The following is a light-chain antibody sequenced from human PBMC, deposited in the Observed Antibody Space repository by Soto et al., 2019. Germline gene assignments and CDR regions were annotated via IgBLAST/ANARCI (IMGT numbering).Light chain of an antibody. CDR1: SSNIGAGYD. CDR2: GNS. CDR3: QSHDSSVSKVV. J-gene: IGLJ2*01. V-gene: IGLV1-40*01. Sequence: QSVLTQPPSVSGAPGQRVTISCTGSSSNIGAGYDVHWYQQLPGTAPKLLIYGNSNRPSGVPDRFSGSKSGTSASLAITGLQAEDEADYYCQSHDSSVSKVVFGGGTQLTVL.